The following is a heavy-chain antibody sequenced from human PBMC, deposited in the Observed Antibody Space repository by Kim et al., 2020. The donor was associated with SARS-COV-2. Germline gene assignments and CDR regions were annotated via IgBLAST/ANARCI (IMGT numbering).Heavy chain of an antibody. V-gene: IGHV4-30-2*01. CDR3: ARAGGSGSYYTDY. D-gene: IGHD3-10*01. CDR2: IYHSGST. J-gene: IGHJ4*02. Sequence: SETLSLTCAVSGGSISSGGYSWSWIRQPPGKGLEWIGYIYHSGSTYYNPSLKSRVTISVDRSKNQFSLKLSSVTAADTAVYYCARAGGSGSYYTDYWGQGTLVTVSS. CDR1: GGSISSGGYS.